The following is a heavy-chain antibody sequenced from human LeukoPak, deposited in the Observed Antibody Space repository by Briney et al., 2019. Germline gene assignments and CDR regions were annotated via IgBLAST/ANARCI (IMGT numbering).Heavy chain of an antibody. CDR1: GFTFSSYW. Sequence: GGSLRLSCAASGFTFSSYWMSWVRQAPGKGLEWVANIKQDGSEKYYVDSVKGRFTISRDNAKNSLYLQMNSLRAEDTAVYYRARLPIFGVAPPDYWGQGTLVTVSS. CDR3: ARLPIFGVAPPDY. J-gene: IGHJ4*02. CDR2: IKQDGSEK. V-gene: IGHV3-7*01. D-gene: IGHD3-3*01.